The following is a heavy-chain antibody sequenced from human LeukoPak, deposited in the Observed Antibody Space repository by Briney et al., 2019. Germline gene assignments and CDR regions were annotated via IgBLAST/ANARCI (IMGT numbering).Heavy chain of an antibody. J-gene: IGHJ4*02. CDR1: GGTISSGSYY. Sequence: SQTLSLTCTVSGGTISSGSYYWSWIRQPAGKGLEWIGRIYTSGSTNYNPSLKSRVTISVDTSKNQFSLKLSSVTAADTAVYYCARGATNTIFGVVTEYYFDYWGQGTLVTVSS. D-gene: IGHD3-3*01. CDR3: ARGATNTIFGVVTEYYFDY. V-gene: IGHV4-61*02. CDR2: IYTSGST.